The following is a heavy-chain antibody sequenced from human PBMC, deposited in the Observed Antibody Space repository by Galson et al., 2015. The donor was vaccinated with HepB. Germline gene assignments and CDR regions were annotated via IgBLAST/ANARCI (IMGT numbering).Heavy chain of an antibody. Sequence: SVKVSCKASGGTFSSYAISWVRQAPGQGLEWMGGIIPIFGTANYAQKFQGRVTITADESTSTAYMELSSLRSEDTAVYYCARENIVVVPAAKSPDAFDIWGQGTMVTVSS. CDR2: IIPIFGTA. J-gene: IGHJ3*02. CDR1: GGTFSSYA. D-gene: IGHD2-2*01. CDR3: ARENIVVVPAAKSPDAFDI. V-gene: IGHV1-69*13.